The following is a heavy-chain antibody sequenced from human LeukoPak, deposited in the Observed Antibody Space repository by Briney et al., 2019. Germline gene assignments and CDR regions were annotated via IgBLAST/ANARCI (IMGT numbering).Heavy chain of an antibody. V-gene: IGHV3-7*02. J-gene: IGHJ4*02. CDR2: IKQDGSEK. CDR3: ASYYGSGSYNRPFDY. Sequence: PGGSLRLSCAASGFSFSSYWMSWVRQAPGKGLEWVANIKQDGSEKYYVDSVKGRFTISRDNAKNSLYLQMNSLRAEDTAVYYCASYYGSGSYNRPFDYWGQGTLVTVSS. CDR1: GFSFSSYW. D-gene: IGHD3-10*01.